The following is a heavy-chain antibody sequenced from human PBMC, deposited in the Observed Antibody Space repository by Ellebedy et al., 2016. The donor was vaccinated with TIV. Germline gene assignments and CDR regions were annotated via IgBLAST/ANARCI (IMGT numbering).Heavy chain of an antibody. CDR1: GASISDYY. V-gene: IGHV4-59*08. D-gene: IGHD3-22*01. CDR3: AGAAYYYDSSGYYPTKAEYFQH. J-gene: IGHJ1*01. Sequence: MPSETLSLTCTVSGASISDYYWSWIRQPPGKGLEWIGYIYYSGSTNYNPSLKSRVTISVDTSKNQFSLKLSSVTAADTAVYYCAGAAYYYDSSGYYPTKAEYFQHWGQGTLVTVSS. CDR2: IYYSGST.